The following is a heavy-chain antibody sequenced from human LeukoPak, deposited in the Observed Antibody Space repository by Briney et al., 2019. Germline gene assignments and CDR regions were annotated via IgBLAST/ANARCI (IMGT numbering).Heavy chain of an antibody. Sequence: ASVKVSCKASGGTFSSYAISWVRQAPGQGLEWMGGIIPIFGTANYAQKFQGRVTITADESTSTAYMELSSLRSEDTAVYYCASLGGGSYGPARRCYYYYMDVWGKGTTVTISS. J-gene: IGHJ6*03. CDR3: ASLGGGSYGPARRCYYYYMDV. D-gene: IGHD3-16*01. V-gene: IGHV1-69*13. CDR1: GGTFSSYA. CDR2: IIPIFGTA.